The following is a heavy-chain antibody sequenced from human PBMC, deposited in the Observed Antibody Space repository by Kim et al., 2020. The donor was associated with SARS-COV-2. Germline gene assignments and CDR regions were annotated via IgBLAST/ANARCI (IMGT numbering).Heavy chain of an antibody. Sequence: SRNKYYADSVKGHFTIPRDNTKHELYLQMNSQRAEDTAVYYCASLQPAFDPWGQGTLVTVSS. V-gene: IGHV3-48*01. CDR3: ASLQPAFDP. CDR2: SRNK. J-gene: IGHJ5*02. D-gene: IGHD4-4*01.